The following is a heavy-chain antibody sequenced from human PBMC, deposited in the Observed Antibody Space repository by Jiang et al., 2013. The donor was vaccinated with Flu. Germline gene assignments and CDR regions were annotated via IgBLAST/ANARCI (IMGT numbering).Heavy chain of an antibody. J-gene: IGHJ4*02. CDR3: ARRRGAVAGPFDY. V-gene: IGHV4-34*01. CDR1: GGSVQWLL. Sequence: KPSETLSLTCAVYGGSVQWLLLELDPPAPREGAGVDWEINHSGSTNYNPSLKSRVTISVDTSKNQFSLKLSSVTAADTAVYYCARRRGAVAGPFDYWGQGTLVTVSS. CDR2: INHSGST. D-gene: IGHD6-19*01.